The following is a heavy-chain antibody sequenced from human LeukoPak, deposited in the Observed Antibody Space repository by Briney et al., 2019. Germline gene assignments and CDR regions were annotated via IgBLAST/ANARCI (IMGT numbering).Heavy chain of an antibody. CDR3: ARHPLGYWHFDL. D-gene: IGHD3-3*02. J-gene: IGHJ2*01. CDR2: ITGSGGNT. CDR1: GFTLSSYA. Sequence: GGSLRLSCDASGFTLSSYAVSWVRQAPGKGLEWVSAITGSGGNTYYAASVKGRFTISRDNSKNALYVQMNSLRAEDTAVYYCARHPLGYWHFDLWGRGTPVSVSS. V-gene: IGHV3-23*01.